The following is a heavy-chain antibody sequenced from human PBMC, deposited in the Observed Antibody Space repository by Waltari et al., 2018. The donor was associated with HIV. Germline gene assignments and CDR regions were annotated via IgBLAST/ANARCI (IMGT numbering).Heavy chain of an antibody. V-gene: IGHV4-34*01. D-gene: IGHD2-21*02. CDR2: SNHSGST. Sequence: QVQLQQWGTGLVKASQTVSLTCAVYGGSFTGYYWSWIRQPPGKGLEWIGESNHSGSTICNPSLKSRVTISVDTSKNQFSLKLSSVTAADTAMYYCARPQVTGWFDPWGLGTLVTV. CDR1: GGSFTGYY. J-gene: IGHJ5*02. CDR3: ARPQVTGWFDP.